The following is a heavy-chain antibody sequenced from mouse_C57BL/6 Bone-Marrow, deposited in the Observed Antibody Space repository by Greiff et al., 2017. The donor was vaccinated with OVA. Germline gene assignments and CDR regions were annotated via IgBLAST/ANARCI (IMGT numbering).Heavy chain of an antibody. J-gene: IGHJ3*01. Sequence: QVQLQQSGAELVKPGASVKLSCKASGYTFTSYWMQWVKQRPGQGLEWIGEIDPSDSYTNYTPKFKGKATVTVDTSSSTAYMQLSSLTSEDSAVYDCARSALHYDYDAAYWGQGTLVTVSA. CDR1: GYTFTSYW. CDR3: ARSALHYDYDAAY. D-gene: IGHD2-4*01. CDR2: IDPSDSYT. V-gene: IGHV1-50*01.